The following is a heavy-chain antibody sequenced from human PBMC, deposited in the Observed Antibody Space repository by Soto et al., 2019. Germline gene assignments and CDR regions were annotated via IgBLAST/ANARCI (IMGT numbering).Heavy chain of an antibody. D-gene: IGHD6-6*01. CDR2: TYYRSKWYN. V-gene: IGHV6-1*01. CDR1: GDSVSSNSAA. J-gene: IGHJ6*03. CDR3: ARGDGSSSDYYYHYYMDV. Sequence: SQTLSLTCAISGDSVSSNSAAWNWIRQSPSRGLEWLGRTYYRSKWYNDYAVSVKSRITINPDTSKNQFSLQLNSVTPEDTAVYYCARGDGSSSDYYYHYYMDVWGKGTTVTVSS.